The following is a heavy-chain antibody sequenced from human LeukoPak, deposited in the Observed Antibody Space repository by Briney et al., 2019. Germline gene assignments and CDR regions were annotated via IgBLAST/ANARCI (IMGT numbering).Heavy chain of an antibody. Sequence: GGSLRLSCAASGFTFSNYEMNWVRQAPGKGLEWVSYISSSGYTIYYADSVKGRFTISRDNAKNSLYLQMNSLRAEDTAVYYCARDIAPINYWGQGTLVTVSS. V-gene: IGHV3-48*03. J-gene: IGHJ4*02. D-gene: IGHD5-24*01. CDR2: ISSSGYTI. CDR3: ARDIAPINY. CDR1: GFTFSNYE.